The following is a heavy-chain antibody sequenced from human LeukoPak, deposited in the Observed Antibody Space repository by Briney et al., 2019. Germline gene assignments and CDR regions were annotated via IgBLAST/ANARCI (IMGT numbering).Heavy chain of an antibody. CDR3: ARDGEYSYGYGFDY. CDR1: GFSVNNLY. J-gene: IGHJ4*02. Sequence: GGSLRLSCAASGFSVNNLYMSWVRQALGKGLEWVSVIYSGDRTYYADSVKGRFTISRDTSKNTVYLQMNSLRPEETAVYYCARDGEYSYGYGFDYWGQGTLVTVSS. V-gene: IGHV3-66*01. D-gene: IGHD5-18*01. CDR2: IYSGDRT.